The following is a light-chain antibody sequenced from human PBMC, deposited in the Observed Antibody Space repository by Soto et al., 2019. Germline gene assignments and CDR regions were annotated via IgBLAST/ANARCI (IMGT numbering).Light chain of an antibody. CDR2: GAS. Sequence: EIVLAQSPDTLSLSPGERASLSCRASQSVSSNSLAWYQQKAGQAPRLLVYGASSRATGIPDRFSGSGSETDFTLTISRLEPEGFAVYFCQQYARSRLTFGGGTKVEIK. CDR3: QQYARSRLT. J-gene: IGKJ4*01. V-gene: IGKV3-20*01. CDR1: QSVSSNS.